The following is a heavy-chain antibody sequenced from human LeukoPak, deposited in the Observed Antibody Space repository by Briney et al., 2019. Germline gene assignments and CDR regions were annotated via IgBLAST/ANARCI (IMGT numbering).Heavy chain of an antibody. J-gene: IGHJ5*02. D-gene: IGHD3-10*01. Sequence: SETLSLTCTVSGGSISSSNYYWGWIRQPPGKGLEWIANIYSSGSTYYNPSLKSRVTISVDTSKNQFSLKLSSVTAADTAVYYCARGRHYGSGSYYTPFRGPTSYWFDPWGQGTLVTVSS. V-gene: IGHV4-39*07. CDR3: ARGRHYGSGSYYTPFRGPTSYWFDP. CDR1: GGSISSSNYY. CDR2: IYSSGST.